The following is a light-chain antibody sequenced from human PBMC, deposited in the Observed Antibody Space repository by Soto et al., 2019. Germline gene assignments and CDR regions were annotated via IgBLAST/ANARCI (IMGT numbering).Light chain of an antibody. CDR2: EGS. J-gene: IGLJ1*01. CDR3: CSYAGSSTYV. Sequence: QSVLTQPASVSGSPGQSITISCTGTSGDVGNYNLVSWYQQHPGKAPKLMIYEGSKRPSGVSNRFSGSKSGNTASLTIPILQAEDEADYYCCSYAGSSTYVFXTGTKLTVL. CDR1: SGDVGNYNL. V-gene: IGLV2-23*01.